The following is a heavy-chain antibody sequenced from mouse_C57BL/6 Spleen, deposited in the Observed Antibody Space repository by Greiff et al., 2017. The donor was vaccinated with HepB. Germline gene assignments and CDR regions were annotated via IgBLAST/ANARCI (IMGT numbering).Heavy chain of an antibody. CDR3: ARCDYYGNTYYAMGY. Sequence: VQLQQPGAELVKPGASVKMSCKASGYTFTSYWITWVKQRPGQGLEWIGDIYPGSGSTNYNEKFKSKATLTVDTSSSTAYMQLSSLTSEDSAVYYCARCDYYGNTYYAMGYWGQGTSVTASS. CDR2: IYPGSGST. J-gene: IGHJ4*01. D-gene: IGHD2-1*01. V-gene: IGHV1-55*01. CDR1: GYTFTSYW.